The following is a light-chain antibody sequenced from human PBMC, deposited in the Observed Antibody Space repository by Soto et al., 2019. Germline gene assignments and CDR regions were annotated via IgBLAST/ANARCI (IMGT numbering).Light chain of an antibody. CDR1: TSNIGDNY. Sequence: QSVLTQPPSVSAAPGQKVPISCSGSTSNIGDNYVAWYQQLPGTAPKLLIYENNKRPSGIPDRFSGSKSGTSATLAITGLQTGDEADYYCGTWDSSLSVWVFGGGTQLTVL. J-gene: IGLJ2*01. CDR2: ENN. V-gene: IGLV1-51*02. CDR3: GTWDSSLSVWV.